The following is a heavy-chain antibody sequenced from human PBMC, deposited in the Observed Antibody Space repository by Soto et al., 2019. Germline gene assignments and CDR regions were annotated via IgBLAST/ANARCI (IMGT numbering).Heavy chain of an antibody. J-gene: IGHJ3*02. CDR2: IKSKTDGGTT. CDR1: SVSNAW. Sequence: SVSNAWMNWVRQAPGKGLEWVGRIKSKTDGGTTDYAAPVKGRFTISRDDSKNTLYLQMNSLKTEDTAVYYCTTTKWELRAFDIWGQGTMVTVSS. D-gene: IGHD1-26*01. V-gene: IGHV3-15*07. CDR3: TTTKWELRAFDI.